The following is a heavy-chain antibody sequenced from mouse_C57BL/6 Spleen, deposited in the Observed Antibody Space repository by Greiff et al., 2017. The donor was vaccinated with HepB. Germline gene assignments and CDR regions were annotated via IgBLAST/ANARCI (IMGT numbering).Heavy chain of an antibody. CDR1: GYTFTSYW. CDR3: AREDSSCSFDY. V-gene: IGHV1-61*01. D-gene: IGHD3-2*02. J-gene: IGHJ2*01. Sequence: QVQLQQPGAELVRPGSSVKLSCKASGYTFTSYWMDWVKQRPGQGLEWIGNIYPSDSETHYNQKFKDKATLTVDKSSSTAYMQLSSLTSEDSAVYYCAREDSSCSFDYWGQGTTLTVSS. CDR2: IYPSDSET.